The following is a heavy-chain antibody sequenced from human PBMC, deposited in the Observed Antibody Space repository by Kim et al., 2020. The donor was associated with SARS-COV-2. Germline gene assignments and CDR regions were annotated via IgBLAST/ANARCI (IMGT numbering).Heavy chain of an antibody. Sequence: APVKGRFTISRDDSKNTLYLQMNSVKTEDTAVYYCTTGVNYYDSSGYIDHWGQGTLITVSS. V-gene: IGHV3-15*01. D-gene: IGHD3-22*01. J-gene: IGHJ4*02. CDR3: TTGVNYYDSSGYIDH.